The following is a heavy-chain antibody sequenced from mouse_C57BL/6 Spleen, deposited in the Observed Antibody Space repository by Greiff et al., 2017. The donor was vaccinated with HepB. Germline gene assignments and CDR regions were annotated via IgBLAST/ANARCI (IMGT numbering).Heavy chain of an antibody. CDR2: INPNNGGT. CDR3: ASTAQATGDY. D-gene: IGHD3-2*02. Sequence: EVQLQQSGPELVKPGASVKISCKASGYTFTDYYMNWVKQSHGKSLEWIGDINPNNGGTSYNQKFKGKATLTVDESSSTAYMELRSLTSEDSAVYYCASTAQATGDYWGQGTTLTVSS. V-gene: IGHV1-26*01. CDR1: GYTFTDYY. J-gene: IGHJ2*01.